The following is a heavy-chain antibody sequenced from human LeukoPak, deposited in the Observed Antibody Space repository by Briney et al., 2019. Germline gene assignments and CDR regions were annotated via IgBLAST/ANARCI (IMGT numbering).Heavy chain of an antibody. D-gene: IGHD3-10*01. Sequence: GESLKISCKGSGYSFISYWIGWVRQMPGKGLEWMGIIYPGDSDTRYSPSFQGQVTISADKSISTAYLQWSSLKASDTAMYYCARLHYYGSGSRSPYYFDYWGQGTPVTVSS. CDR3: ARLHYYGSGSRSPYYFDY. V-gene: IGHV5-51*01. CDR2: IYPGDSDT. J-gene: IGHJ4*02. CDR1: GYSFISYW.